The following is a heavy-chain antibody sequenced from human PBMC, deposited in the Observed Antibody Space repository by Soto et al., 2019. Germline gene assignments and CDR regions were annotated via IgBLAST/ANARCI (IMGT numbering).Heavy chain of an antibody. CDR1: GYIFTSWR. Sequence: QIQLLQSGTEAKKPGASVRVSCKASGYIFTSWRITWVLQAPGQGLEYMGWINPYNGKTNYAQKFQGRVTMTTDTSTNTAYMELGSLRSDDTALYYCARESGGLDPWGQGTLVTVSS. V-gene: IGHV1-18*01. CDR2: INPYNGKT. J-gene: IGHJ5*02. CDR3: ARESGGLDP.